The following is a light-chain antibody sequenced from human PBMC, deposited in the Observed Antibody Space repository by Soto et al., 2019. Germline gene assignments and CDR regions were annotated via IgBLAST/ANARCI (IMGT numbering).Light chain of an antibody. Sequence: DIQMTQSPSTLSASVGDRVTITCRASQSITTWLAWYQQKPGRAPKLLIYKASSLESGVPSRFSSSGSGAEFTLTISSLQPDDFATYYCQQYNTSPFTFGPGTKVDIK. CDR2: KAS. J-gene: IGKJ3*01. V-gene: IGKV1-5*03. CDR1: QSITTW. CDR3: QQYNTSPFT.